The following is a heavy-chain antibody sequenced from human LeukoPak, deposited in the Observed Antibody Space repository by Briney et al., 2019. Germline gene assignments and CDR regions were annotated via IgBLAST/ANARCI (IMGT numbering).Heavy chain of an antibody. J-gene: IGHJ4*02. CDR3: TRIYSSGSFH. Sequence: GRSLRLSCAASGFTFSGSAMHWVRQASGKGLEWVGRIRSKANSYATAYAASVKGRFTISRDDSKNTAYLQMNSLKTEDTAVYYCTRIYSSGSFHWGQGTLVTVSS. CDR1: GFTFSGSA. CDR2: IRSKANSYAT. D-gene: IGHD1-26*01. V-gene: IGHV3-73*01.